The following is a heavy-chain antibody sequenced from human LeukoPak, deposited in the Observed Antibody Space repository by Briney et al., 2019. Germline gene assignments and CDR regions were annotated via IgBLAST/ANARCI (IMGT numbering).Heavy chain of an antibody. Sequence: ASAKVSCKASGYTFTSYGISWVRQAPGQGLEWMGWISAYNGYTNYAQNFQGRVTMTTDASTSTAYMELRSLRSDDTAVYYCVREVTMVRGVITFYHYNGMDVWGQGTAVTVSS. CDR2: ISAYNGYT. V-gene: IGHV1-18*01. CDR3: VREVTMVRGVITFYHYNGMDV. CDR1: GYTFTSYG. D-gene: IGHD3-10*01. J-gene: IGHJ6*02.